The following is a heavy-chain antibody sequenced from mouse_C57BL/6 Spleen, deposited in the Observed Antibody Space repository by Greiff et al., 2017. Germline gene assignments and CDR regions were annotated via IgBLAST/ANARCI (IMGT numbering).Heavy chain of an antibody. J-gene: IGHJ1*03. CDR3: ARGPYYYGSGYDWYFDV. CDR1: GYTFTDYY. D-gene: IGHD1-1*01. CDR2: IYPGSGNT. V-gene: IGHV1-76*01. Sequence: QVQLKESGAELVRPGASVKLSCKASGYTFTDYYINWVMQRPGQGLEWIARIYPGSGNTYYNEKFKGKATLTAEQSSSTAYMQLSSLTSEDSAVYFCARGPYYYGSGYDWYFDVWGTGTTVTVSS.